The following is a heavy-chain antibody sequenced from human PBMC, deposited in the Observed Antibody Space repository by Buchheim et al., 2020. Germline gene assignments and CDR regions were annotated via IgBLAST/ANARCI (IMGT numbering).Heavy chain of an antibody. D-gene: IGHD2-15*01. J-gene: IGHJ5*02. V-gene: IGHV4-30-4*01. CDR1: GGSISSGDYY. Sequence: QVQLQESGPGLVKPSQTLSLTCTVSGGSISSGDYYWSWIRQPPGKGLEWIGYIYYSGSTYYNPSLKSRVTISVDTSKNPFSLKLSSVTAADTAVYYCARDPHLYCSGGSCYAGWFDPWGQGTL. CDR3: ARDPHLYCSGGSCYAGWFDP. CDR2: IYYSGST.